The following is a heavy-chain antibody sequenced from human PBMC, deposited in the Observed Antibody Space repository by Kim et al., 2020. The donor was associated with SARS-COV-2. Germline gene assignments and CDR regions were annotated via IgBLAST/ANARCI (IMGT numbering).Heavy chain of an antibody. CDR1: GFIFSDHY. Sequence: GGSLRLSCVASGFIFSDHYMDWVRQAPGKGLEWVGRIRKKANSYTTEYAASVKGRFTISREDSKSSLYLQMDSLKTEDTAVYYCARGSGGYRPFDYWGRGTLVTVSS. J-gene: IGHJ4*02. D-gene: IGHD1-26*01. CDR3: ARGSGGYRPFDY. CDR2: IRKKANSYTT. V-gene: IGHV3-72*01.